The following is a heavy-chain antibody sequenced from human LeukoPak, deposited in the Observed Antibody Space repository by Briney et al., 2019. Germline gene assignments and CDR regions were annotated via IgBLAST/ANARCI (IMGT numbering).Heavy chain of an antibody. CDR1: GYSISSGYY. J-gene: IGHJ4*02. CDR2: IYHSGST. Sequence: SETLTLTCAVSGYSISSGYYWGWIRQPPGKGLEWIGSIYHSGSTYYNPSLKSRVTISVDTSKNQFSLKLSSVTAADTAVYYYARHSRYSGSHYWEGPFDYWGQGTLVTVSS. V-gene: IGHV4-38-2*01. CDR3: ARHSRYSGSHYWEGPFDY. D-gene: IGHD1-26*01.